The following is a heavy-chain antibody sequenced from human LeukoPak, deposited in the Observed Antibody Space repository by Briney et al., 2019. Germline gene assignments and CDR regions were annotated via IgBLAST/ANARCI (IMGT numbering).Heavy chain of an antibody. Sequence: TPSETLPLTCTVSGGSISSYYWSWIRQPPGKGLEWIGYIYYSGSTNYNPSLKSRVTISVDTSKNQFSLKLSSVTAADTAVYYCARVRDFWSGYDYWGQGTLVTVSS. CDR3: ARVRDFWSGYDY. J-gene: IGHJ4*02. CDR2: IYYSGST. CDR1: GGSISSYY. D-gene: IGHD3-3*01. V-gene: IGHV4-59*01.